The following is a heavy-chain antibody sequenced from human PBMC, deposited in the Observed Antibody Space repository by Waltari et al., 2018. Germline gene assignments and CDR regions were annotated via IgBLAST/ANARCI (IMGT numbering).Heavy chain of an antibody. J-gene: IGHJ4*02. CDR1: GFTFSSYG. V-gene: IGHV3-33*01. D-gene: IGHD3-22*01. Sequence: QVQLVESGGGVVQPGRSLRLSCAASGFTFSSYGMHWVRQAPGKGLEWVAVIWYDGSNKYYADSVKGRFTISRDNSKNTLYLQMNSLRAEDTAVYYCARDPAWGDSSGYYSYWGQGTLVTVSS. CDR2: IWYDGSNK. CDR3: ARDPAWGDSSGYYSY.